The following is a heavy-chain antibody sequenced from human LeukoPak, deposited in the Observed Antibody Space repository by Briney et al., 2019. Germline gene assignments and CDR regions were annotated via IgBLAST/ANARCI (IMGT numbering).Heavy chain of an antibody. D-gene: IGHD1-14*01. CDR1: GFTFSSYS. J-gene: IGHJ6*03. CDR2: ISSSSSYI. CDR3: ATGRSNYYYYYMDV. Sequence: GGSLRLSCAASGFTFSSYSMNWVRQAPGKGLEWVSSISSSSSYIYYADSVKGRFTISRDNAKNSLYLQMNSLRAEDTAVYYCATGRSNYYYYYMDVWGKGTTVTVSS. V-gene: IGHV3-21*01.